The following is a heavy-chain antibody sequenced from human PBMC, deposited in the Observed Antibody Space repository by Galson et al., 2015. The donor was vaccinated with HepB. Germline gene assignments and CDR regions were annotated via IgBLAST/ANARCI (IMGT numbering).Heavy chain of an antibody. V-gene: IGHV5-51*03. J-gene: IGHJ1*01. CDR1: GYSFTSYW. D-gene: IGHD6-19*01. CDR3: ATVSHTSGWSGGY. Sequence: QSGAEVKKPGESLKISCKGSGYSFTSYWIGWVRQMPGKGLEWMAIIYPGDSDTKYSPSFQGHVAISVDKSISTAYLQWSSLQASDTAMYYCATVSHTSGWSGGYWGQGTLVTVSS. CDR2: IYPGDSDT.